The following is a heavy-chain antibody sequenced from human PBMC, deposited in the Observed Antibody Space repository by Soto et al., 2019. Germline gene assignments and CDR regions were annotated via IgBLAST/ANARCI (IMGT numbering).Heavy chain of an antibody. CDR2: ISYDGSNK. V-gene: IGHV3-30-3*01. Sequence: GGSLRLSCAASGFTFSSYAMHWVRQAPGKGLEWVAVISYDGSNKYYADSVKGRFTISRDNSKNTLYLQMNSLRAEDTAVYYCAREWTAYFDYWGQGTLVTVSS. D-gene: IGHD2-21*02. CDR3: AREWTAYFDY. J-gene: IGHJ4*02. CDR1: GFTFSSYA.